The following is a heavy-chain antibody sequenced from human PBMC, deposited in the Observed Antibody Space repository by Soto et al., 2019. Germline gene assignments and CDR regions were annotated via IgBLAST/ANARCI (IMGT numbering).Heavy chain of an antibody. V-gene: IGHV4-30-4*08. CDR3: AATVFGEYSHYALDV. D-gene: IGHD3-3*01. J-gene: IGHJ6*02. CDR2: IYSSGST. CDR1: GGSISSGVYY. Sequence: SETLSLTCTVSGGSISSGVYYWSWIRQLPGKALEWIGYIYSSGSTYYTAAHKSRVTISLDRSKNQISLSLNSVTAADTAVYYCAATVFGEYSHYALDVWGQGTTVTVSS.